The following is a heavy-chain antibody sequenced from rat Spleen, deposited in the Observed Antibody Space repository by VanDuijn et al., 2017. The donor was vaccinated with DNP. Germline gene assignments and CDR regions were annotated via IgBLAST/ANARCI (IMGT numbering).Heavy chain of an antibody. D-gene: IGHD1-1*01. CDR1: GFTFSNYY. CDR2: ISTSGSRT. Sequence: EVQLVESGGGLVQPGRSLKLSCAASGFTFSNYYMAWVRQAPKKGLEWVATISTSGSRTYYPEPVKGRFTISRDNAKSSLYLQMNSLKSEDTATYYCARPQGGGDSAMDAWGQGTSVTVSS. V-gene: IGHV5-25*01. CDR3: ARPQGGGDSAMDA. J-gene: IGHJ4*01.